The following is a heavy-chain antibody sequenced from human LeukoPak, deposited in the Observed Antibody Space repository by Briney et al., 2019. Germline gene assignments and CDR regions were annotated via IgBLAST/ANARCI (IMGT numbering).Heavy chain of an antibody. CDR1: GFTVSSNY. CDR2: IYSGGSI. J-gene: IGHJ4*02. V-gene: IGHV3-53*05. CDR3: ARASDFSANYFDY. D-gene: IGHD5-18*01. Sequence: GGSLRLSCAASGFTVSSNYMSWVRQAPGRGLGWVQVIYSGGSIYYAHSVKCRFTISRDNSKHTLYLQMNSLRSEDTAVYYCARASDFSANYFDYWGQGTLVTVSS.